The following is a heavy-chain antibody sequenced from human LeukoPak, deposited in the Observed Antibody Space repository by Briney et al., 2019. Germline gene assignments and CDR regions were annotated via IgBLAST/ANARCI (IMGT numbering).Heavy chain of an antibody. CDR2: TNSDGSST. V-gene: IGHV3-74*01. D-gene: IGHD6-13*01. CDR1: GFTFSSYW. J-gene: IGHJ6*02. Sequence: GGSLRLSCAASGFTFSSYWMHWVRQAPGKGLVWVSRTNSDGSSTSYADSVKGRFTISRDNAKNTLYLQMNSLRAEDTAVYYCARVSIAAAGLVLNYYYYYGMDVWGQGTTVTVSS. CDR3: ARVSIAAAGLVLNYYYYYGMDV.